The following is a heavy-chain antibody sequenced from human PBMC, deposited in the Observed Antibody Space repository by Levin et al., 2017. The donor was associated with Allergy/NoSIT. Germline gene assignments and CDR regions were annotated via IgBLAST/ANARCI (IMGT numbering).Heavy chain of an antibody. D-gene: IGHD4-17*01. Sequence: GGSLRLSCAVSGFTFSSFAMSWARQAPGKGLEWVSAISGSGGSTYYADSVKGRFTISRDNSKNTLYLQMNSLRAEDTAVYYCAKDRTTDLEEYWGQGTLVTVSS. V-gene: IGHV3-23*01. J-gene: IGHJ4*02. CDR3: AKDRTTDLEEY. CDR2: ISGSGGST. CDR1: GFTFSSFA.